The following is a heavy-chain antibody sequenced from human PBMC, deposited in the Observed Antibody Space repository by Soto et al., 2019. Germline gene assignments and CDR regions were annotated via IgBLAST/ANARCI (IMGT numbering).Heavy chain of an antibody. V-gene: IGHV3-9*01. CDR2: IRWKSGSM. D-gene: IGHD3-9*01. CDR1: GFKFDDYA. J-gene: IGHJ3*01. Sequence: EVQLVESGGDLVQPGRSLRLACTASGFKFDDYAMHWVRQAPGKGLEWVSGIRWKSGSMNYADSVKGRFTISRDNAKNSLYLQMNSLRSEATALYYCSKDIYDILTGYSRGDGLDLWGHGTMVTVST. CDR3: SKDIYDILTGYSRGDGLDL.